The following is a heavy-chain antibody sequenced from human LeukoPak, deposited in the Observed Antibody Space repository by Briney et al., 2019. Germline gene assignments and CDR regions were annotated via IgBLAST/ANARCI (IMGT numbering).Heavy chain of an antibody. V-gene: IGHV1-46*01. CDR1: GGTFSSYA. Sequence: ASVKVSCKASGGTFSSYAISWVRQAPGQGLEWMGLINPTGGNTNYAQRFQGRVTMTRDMSTSTVYMELSSLISEDTAVYYCARGVHVRKYDSNENCFDPWGQGTLVTVSS. J-gene: IGHJ5*02. D-gene: IGHD3-22*01. CDR2: INPTGGNT. CDR3: ARGVHVRKYDSNENCFDP.